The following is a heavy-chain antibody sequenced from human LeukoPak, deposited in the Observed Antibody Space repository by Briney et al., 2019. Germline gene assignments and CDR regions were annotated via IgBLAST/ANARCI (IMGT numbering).Heavy chain of an antibody. CDR2: IYHRGST. J-gene: IGHJ3*01. V-gene: IGHV4-30-4*01. D-gene: IGHD3-16*01. CDR3: ARVGVSNFHDTFDL. Sequence: SQTLSLTCTVSGGSITSGVYHWSWIRQPPGKGLEWIGYIYHRGSTYDNPSLKSRLTMSVDTSKNQFSLNLSSVTAADTAVYYCARVGVSNFHDTFDLWGQGTMVTVSS. CDR1: GGSITSGVYH.